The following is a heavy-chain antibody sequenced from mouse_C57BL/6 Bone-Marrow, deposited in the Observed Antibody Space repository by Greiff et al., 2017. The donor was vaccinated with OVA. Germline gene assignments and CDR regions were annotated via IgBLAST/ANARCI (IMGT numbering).Heavy chain of an antibody. V-gene: IGHV1-47*01. Sequence: QVQLQPSWAELVKPGASVKMSCKASGYTFTTYPIEWMKQNHGKSLEWIGNFHPYNDDTKYNEKFKGKATLTVEKSSSTVYLELSRLTSDDSAVYYCARPGDYDGDWFAYWGQGTLVTVSA. J-gene: IGHJ3*01. D-gene: IGHD2-4*01. CDR2: FHPYNDDT. CDR3: ARPGDYDGDWFAY. CDR1: GYTFTTYP.